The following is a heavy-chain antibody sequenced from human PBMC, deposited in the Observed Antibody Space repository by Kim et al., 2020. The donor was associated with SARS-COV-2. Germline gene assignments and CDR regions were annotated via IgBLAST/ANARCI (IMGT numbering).Heavy chain of an antibody. Sequence: YNPSPKSRVTLSVDTSKNQFSLKLSSVTAADTAVYYCARAEYSSSWWFDPWGQGTLVTVSS. D-gene: IGHD6-6*01. CDR3: ARAEYSSSWWFDP. V-gene: IGHV4-59*01. J-gene: IGHJ5*02.